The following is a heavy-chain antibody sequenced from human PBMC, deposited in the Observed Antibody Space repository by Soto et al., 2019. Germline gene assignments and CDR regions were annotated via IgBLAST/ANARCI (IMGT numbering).Heavy chain of an antibody. D-gene: IGHD3-3*01. CDR1: GFSFSTSGVA. CDR2: IFWDDDK. CDR3: ARISDFWSGYFFSD. V-gene: IGHV2-5*02. Sequence: SGPTLVHPTQTLTLTCTFSGFSFSTSGVAVGWIRQPPQKAPEWLSFIFWDDDKRYNPSLENRLTITKDISKNQVVLTMTNMDPADTATYYCARISDFWSGYFFSDWGRGTLVTVSS. J-gene: IGHJ4*02.